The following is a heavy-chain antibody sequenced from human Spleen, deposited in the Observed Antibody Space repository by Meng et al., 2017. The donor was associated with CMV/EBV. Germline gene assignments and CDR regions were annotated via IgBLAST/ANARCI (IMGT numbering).Heavy chain of an antibody. CDR1: GFTFDDYA. CDR2: ISWNSGSI. D-gene: IGHD3-10*01. Sequence: SLKISCAASGFTFDDYAMHWVRQAPGKGLEWVSGISWNSGSIGYADSVKGRFTISRDNAKNSLYLQMNSLRAEDTAVYYCAKARQELLWFGDAEEGFDYWGQGTLVTVSS. CDR3: AKARQELLWFGDAEEGFDY. J-gene: IGHJ4*02. V-gene: IGHV3-9*01.